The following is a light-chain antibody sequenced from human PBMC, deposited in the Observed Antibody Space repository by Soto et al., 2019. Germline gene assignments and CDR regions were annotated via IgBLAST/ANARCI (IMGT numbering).Light chain of an antibody. Sequence: DIQMTQYPSSMSASVGDRVTITCRASQGISNYLAWYQQKPGKVPKLLIYAASSLHSGVPSRFSGSGSGTYFTLTISSLQPEDVGTYYCQKYNSAPWTFGQGTKVEIK. CDR3: QKYNSAPWT. V-gene: IGKV1-27*01. CDR2: AAS. J-gene: IGKJ1*01. CDR1: QGISNY.